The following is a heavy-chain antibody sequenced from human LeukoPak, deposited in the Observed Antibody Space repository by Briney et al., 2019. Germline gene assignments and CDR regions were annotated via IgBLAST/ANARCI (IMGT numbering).Heavy chain of an antibody. V-gene: IGHV4-4*07. CDR1: GGSISSYY. J-gene: IGHJ4*02. CDR2: IYTSGST. CDR3: ARDVGGYNYGYALDY. Sequence: SETLSLTCTVSGGSISSYYWNWIRQPAGKGLEWIGRIYTSGSTSYNSSLKSLVTISVDTSKNPFSLKVSSVTAADTAVYYCARDVGGYNYGYALDYWGQGTLVSVSS. D-gene: IGHD5-18*01.